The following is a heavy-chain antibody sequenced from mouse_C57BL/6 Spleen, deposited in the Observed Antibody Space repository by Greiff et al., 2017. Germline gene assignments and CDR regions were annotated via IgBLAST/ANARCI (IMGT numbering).Heavy chain of an antibody. D-gene: IGHD1-1*01. Sequence: QVQLKQSGPGLVQPSQSLSITCTVSGFSLTSYGVHWVRQSPGKGLEWLGVIWSGGSTDYNAAFISRLSISTDNSKSQVFFKMNSLQADDTAIYYCASLLLRSWYFDVWGTGTTVTVSS. CDR2: IWSGGST. J-gene: IGHJ1*03. V-gene: IGHV2-2*01. CDR1: GFSLTSYG. CDR3: ASLLLRSWYFDV.